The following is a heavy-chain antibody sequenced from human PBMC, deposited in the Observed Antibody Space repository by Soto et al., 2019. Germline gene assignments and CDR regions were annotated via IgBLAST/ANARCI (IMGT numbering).Heavy chain of an antibody. CDR2: IWYDGSNK. V-gene: IGHV3-33*01. CDR3: ARGDQWLSTVSYFDY. D-gene: IGHD3-22*01. CDR1: GFTFSSYG. J-gene: IGHJ4*02. Sequence: QVQLVESGGGVVQPGRSLRLSCAASGFTFSSYGMHWVRQAPGKGLEWVAVIWYDGSNKYYADSVKGRFTISRDNSKNTLYLQMNSLRAEDTAVYYWARGDQWLSTVSYFDYWGQGTLVTVSS.